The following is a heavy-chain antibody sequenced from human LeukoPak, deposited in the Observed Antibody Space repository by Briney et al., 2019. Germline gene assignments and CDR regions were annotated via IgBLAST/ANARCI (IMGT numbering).Heavy chain of an antibody. Sequence: GGSLRLSCAASGFTFSSYAMHWVRQAPVKGLEWVAFIRFDGSTKFCADSVKGRCTISRDNSKNTLYLQMNSLRAEDTAVYFCAKSGGNTSSREFFDSWGQGTLVTVSS. CDR3: AKSGGNTSSREFFDS. CDR1: GFTFSSYA. CDR2: IRFDGSTK. D-gene: IGHD3-10*01. V-gene: IGHV3-30*02. J-gene: IGHJ4*02.